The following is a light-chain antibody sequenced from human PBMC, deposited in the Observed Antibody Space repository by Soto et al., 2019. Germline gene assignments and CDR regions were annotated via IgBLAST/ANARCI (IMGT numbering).Light chain of an antibody. J-gene: IGKJ1*01. Sequence: DIQMTQAPSSLSASLGDRVTITCRASQSISSYLNWYQQKPEKAPKLLIYAASILQGGVPSRFSGSGSGTDFTLTISSLQPDYFATYYYQQYNSYSWTLGQGPKVDI. V-gene: IGKV1-39*01. CDR1: QSISSY. CDR2: AAS. CDR3: QQYNSYSWT.